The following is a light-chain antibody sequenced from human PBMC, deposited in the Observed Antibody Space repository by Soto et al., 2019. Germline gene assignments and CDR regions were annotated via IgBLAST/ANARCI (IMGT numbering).Light chain of an antibody. Sequence: DIQLTQSPSFLSASVGDRVTLTCRAGQGISSYLAWYQQKPGKAPHLLIFAASTLQSGGPSRFSGSGSGTEFTLTTGSLQPEDFATYYCQQLNSYPLTVGGGTKVEIK. V-gene: IGKV1-9*01. CDR1: QGISSY. CDR2: AAS. J-gene: IGKJ4*02. CDR3: QQLNSYPLT.